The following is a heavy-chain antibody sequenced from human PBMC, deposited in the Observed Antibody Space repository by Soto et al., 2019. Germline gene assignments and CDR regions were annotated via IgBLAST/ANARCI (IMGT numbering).Heavy chain of an antibody. J-gene: IGHJ4*02. CDR2: IIPILGMA. CDR1: GGTFSTYT. CDR3: ARDWGYCSSSICYAYPDY. Sequence: QVQLVQSGAEVKKPGSSVKVSCKASGGTFSTYTFSWVRQAPGQGLERMGRIIPILGMANYAQRFQGRVTINADKSTRTAYMELSSLRSEDTAVYYCARDWGYCSSSICYAYPDYWGQGTLVTVSS. V-gene: IGHV1-69*08. D-gene: IGHD2-2*01.